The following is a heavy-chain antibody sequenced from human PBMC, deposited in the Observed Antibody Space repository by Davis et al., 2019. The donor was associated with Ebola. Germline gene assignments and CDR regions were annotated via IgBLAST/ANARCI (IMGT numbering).Heavy chain of an antibody. CDR1: GGSFSGYY. D-gene: IGHD3-3*01. V-gene: IGHV4-34*01. J-gene: IGHJ6*02. CDR2: INHSGST. CDR3: ARSRDFWSGLSYYYYGMDV. Sequence: MPSETLSLTCAVYGGSFSGYYWSWIRQPPGKGLEWIGEINHSGSTNYNPSLKSRVTISVDTSKNQFSLKLSSVTAADTAVYYCARSRDFWSGLSYYYYGMDVWGQGTTVTVSS.